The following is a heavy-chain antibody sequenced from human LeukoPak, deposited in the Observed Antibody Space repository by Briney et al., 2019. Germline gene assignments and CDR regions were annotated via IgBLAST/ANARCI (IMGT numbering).Heavy chain of an antibody. V-gene: IGHV3-48*01. CDR1: GFTFSSYS. CDR2: ISSSSSTT. CDR3: AKVRNGYSHYAFDI. D-gene: IGHD5-24*01. Sequence: PGGSLRLSCAASGFTFSSYSMNWVRQGPGKGLEWVSYISSSSSTTYYADSVKGRFTISRDNSKNTLFLQMNSLRAEDTAVYYCAKVRNGYSHYAFDIWGQGTMVTVSS. J-gene: IGHJ3*02.